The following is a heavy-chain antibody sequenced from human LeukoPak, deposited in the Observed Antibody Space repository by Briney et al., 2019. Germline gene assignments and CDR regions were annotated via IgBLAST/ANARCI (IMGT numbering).Heavy chain of an antibody. CDR1: GYTFTSYS. D-gene: IGHD3-22*01. Sequence: ASVKVSCKASGYTFTSYSINWVRQAPGQGLEWMGWIDSNTGNPTYAQGFTGRFVFSLDTSVTTAYLQISSLKAEDTAVYYCARDVGYYDSSGYYLGWFDPWGQGTLVTVSS. CDR3: ARDVGYYDSSGYYLGWFDP. CDR2: IDSNTGNP. V-gene: IGHV7-4-1*02. J-gene: IGHJ5*02.